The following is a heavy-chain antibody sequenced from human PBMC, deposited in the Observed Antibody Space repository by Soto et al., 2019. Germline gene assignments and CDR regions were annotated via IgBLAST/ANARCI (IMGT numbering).Heavy chain of an antibody. CDR1: GGTFNTYA. V-gene: IGHV1-69*19. Sequence: QVQLVQSGAEMKKPGSSVKVSCQSSGGTFNTYAMNWVRQAPGQGPEWMGDIYPMFGAANYAPKFQGRVTITADESTGTSYMQLSSLTSEDTALYVCAREVQVHTPAFVYWGQGTLVTVSS. CDR3: AREVQVHTPAFVY. CDR2: IYPMFGAA. D-gene: IGHD3-10*01. J-gene: IGHJ4*02.